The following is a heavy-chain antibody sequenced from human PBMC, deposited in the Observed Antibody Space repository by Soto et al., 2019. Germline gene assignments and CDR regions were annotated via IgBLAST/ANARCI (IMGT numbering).Heavy chain of an antibody. Sequence: QVQLQESGPGLVKPSETLSLTCTVSGGSISSYYWSWIRQPPGKGLEWIGYIYYSGSTNYNPSFKSRVTISVDASKIQISLQLSSVAAADTAVYYSARRYGGTFDYWGQGTLVTVSS. V-gene: IGHV4-59*08. J-gene: IGHJ4*02. D-gene: IGHD2-15*01. CDR3: ARRYGGTFDY. CDR2: IYYSGST. CDR1: GGSISSYY.